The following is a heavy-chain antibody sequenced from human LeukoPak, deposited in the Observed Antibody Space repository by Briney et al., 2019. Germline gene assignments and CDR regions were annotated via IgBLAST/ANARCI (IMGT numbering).Heavy chain of an antibody. CDR3: ASKTPHSRWFSGRDDAFDI. Sequence: ASVKVSCKASGYTFTSYGISWVRQAPGQGLEWMGWISAYNGNTNYAQKLQGRVTMTTDTSTSTAYMELRSLRSDDTAVYYCASKTPHSRWFSGRDDAFDIWGQGTMVTVSS. D-gene: IGHD3-10*01. CDR2: ISAYNGNT. CDR1: GYTFTSYG. J-gene: IGHJ3*02. V-gene: IGHV1-18*01.